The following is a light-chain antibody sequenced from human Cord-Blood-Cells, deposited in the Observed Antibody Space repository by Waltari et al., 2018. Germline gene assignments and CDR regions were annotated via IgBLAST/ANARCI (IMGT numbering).Light chain of an antibody. J-gene: IGKJ1*01. V-gene: IGKV3-11*01. CDR3: EQRSNWPKT. CDR1: QSVSSY. Sequence: IVLPPPPATLSLFSGADAPLPCRASQSVSSYLAWYQQKPGQAPRPLLYDASNTATSIPARFSGSGAGADVTLTISSREPEDFAVYYCEQRSNWPKTFGQGTKVEIK. CDR2: DAS.